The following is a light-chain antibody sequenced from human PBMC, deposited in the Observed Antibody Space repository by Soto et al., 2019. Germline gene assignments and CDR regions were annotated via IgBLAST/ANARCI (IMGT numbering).Light chain of an antibody. CDR2: SNN. CDR1: SSNIGSNT. CDR3: AAGDDSLNGYV. V-gene: IGLV1-44*01. J-gene: IGLJ1*01. Sequence: QSVLTQPPSASGTPGQRVTISCSGSSSNIGSNTVNWYQQLPGTAPKLLIYSNNQRPSGVPDRFSGSKSGTSASLAISGLQSEDEADYYSAAGDDSLNGYVFGPGTRVTVL.